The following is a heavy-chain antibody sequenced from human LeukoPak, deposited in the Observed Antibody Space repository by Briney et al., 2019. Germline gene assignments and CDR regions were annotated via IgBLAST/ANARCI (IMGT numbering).Heavy chain of an antibody. CDR1: GFTFSSYS. J-gene: IGHJ4*02. Sequence: GGSLRLSCAASGFTFSSYSMNWVRQAPGKGLEWVSSISSSSSYIYYADSVKGRFTISRDNSKNTLYLQMNSLRAEDTAVYYCAKNIVGSSGYYDYWGQGTLVTVSS. CDR3: AKNIVGSSGYYDY. D-gene: IGHD3-22*01. V-gene: IGHV3-21*01. CDR2: ISSSSSYI.